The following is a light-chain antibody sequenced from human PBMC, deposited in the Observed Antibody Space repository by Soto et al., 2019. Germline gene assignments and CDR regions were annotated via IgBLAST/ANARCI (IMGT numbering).Light chain of an antibody. V-gene: IGKV1-6*01. Sequence: AIQMTQSPSSLSAGAGDRVTITCRASHDIRKDLAWYQQKPGKAPKLLIYAASTLQIGVPSRFSGSGSGTDFSLTINSLQAEDFATYYCLQDHSFLTFGPGTKVHFK. CDR2: AAS. CDR3: LQDHSFLT. J-gene: IGKJ3*01. CDR1: HDIRKD.